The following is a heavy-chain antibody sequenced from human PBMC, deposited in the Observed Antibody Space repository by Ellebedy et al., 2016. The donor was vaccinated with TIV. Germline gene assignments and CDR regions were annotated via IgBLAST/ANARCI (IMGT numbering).Heavy chain of an antibody. CDR1: GGSIGAYY. D-gene: IGHD4-17*01. Sequence: MPSETLSLTCTVSGGSIGAYYWSWIRQPPGKGLEWIGYVYYSGSTNYSPSPKSRVTISVDTSKNQFSLKLSSVTAADTAVYYCSAAYGRVTPAYWGQGTLVTVSS. CDR2: VYYSGST. V-gene: IGHV4-59*01. J-gene: IGHJ4*02. CDR3: SAAYGRVTPAY.